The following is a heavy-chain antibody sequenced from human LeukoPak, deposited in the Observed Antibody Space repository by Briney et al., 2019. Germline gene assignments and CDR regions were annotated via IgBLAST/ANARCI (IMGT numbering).Heavy chain of an antibody. CDR1: GFTFSSYE. Sequence: GGSLRLSCAASGFTFSSYEMNWVRQAPGKGLEWVSYISSSGSTIYYADSVKGRFTISRDNAKNSLYLQMNSLRAEDTAVYYCARVRGTEGIAARHFDYWGQGTLVTVSS. J-gene: IGHJ4*02. D-gene: IGHD6-6*01. CDR2: ISSSGSTI. V-gene: IGHV3-48*03. CDR3: ARVRGTEGIAARHFDY.